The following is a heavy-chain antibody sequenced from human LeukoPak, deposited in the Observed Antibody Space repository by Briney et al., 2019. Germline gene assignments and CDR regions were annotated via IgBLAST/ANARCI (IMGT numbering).Heavy chain of an antibody. CDR2: IYPADSDI. D-gene: IGHD2-15*01. Sequence: GESLKISCKGSGYSINNYWIGWVRQMPGKGLEWMGIIYPADSDIRYSPSFQGQVTISADKSISTAYLQWSSLKASDTAMYYCARQEYCSGGSCYTWSDPWGQGTLVTVSS. CDR1: GYSINNYW. V-gene: IGHV5-51*01. CDR3: ARQEYCSGGSCYTWSDP. J-gene: IGHJ5*02.